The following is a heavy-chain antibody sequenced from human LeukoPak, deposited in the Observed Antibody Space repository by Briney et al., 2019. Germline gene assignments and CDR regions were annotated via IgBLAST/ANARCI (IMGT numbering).Heavy chain of an antibody. Sequence: GGSLRLSCAASGFTVSSNYMSWVRQAPGKGLEWVSVIYSGGSTYYAGSVKGRFTISRDNSKNTLYLQMNSLRAEDTAVYYCARATRYSSSWYEDYWGQGTLVTVSS. CDR2: IYSGGST. V-gene: IGHV3-66*01. CDR1: GFTVSSNY. D-gene: IGHD6-13*01. CDR3: ARATRYSSSWYEDY. J-gene: IGHJ4*02.